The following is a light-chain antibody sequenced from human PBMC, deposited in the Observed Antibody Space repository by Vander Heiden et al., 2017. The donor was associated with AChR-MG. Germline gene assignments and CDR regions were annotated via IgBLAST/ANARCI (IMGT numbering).Light chain of an antibody. CDR2: RAS. V-gene: IGKV1-5*03. J-gene: IGKJ2*01. CDR3: QQFHNYPYT. Sequence: DIQMTQSPSTLSASVGDNVTITCRARQNLYTWLAWYQQKPGKAPNLVIYRASNLKTGVPSRFSGSGSGTEFTLTIINLQPDDFATYYCQQFHNYPYTFGQGTKLEIK. CDR1: QNLYTW.